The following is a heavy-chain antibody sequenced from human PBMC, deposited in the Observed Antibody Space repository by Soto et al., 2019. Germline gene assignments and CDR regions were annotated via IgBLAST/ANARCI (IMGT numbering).Heavy chain of an antibody. CDR2: ISPTGEEI. CDR1: GFTFRSYC. CDR3: AKGGLHITMIVVVQHFDH. J-gene: IGHJ4*02. Sequence: GGSLRLSCAASGFTFRSYCMSLVRQAPGKGLEWVSSISPTGEEIYHADSVKGRFTISRDNSKNTLYLQMNSLRAEDTAVYYCAKGGLHITMIVVVQHFDHWGQGTLVTVSS. V-gene: IGHV3-23*01. D-gene: IGHD3-22*01.